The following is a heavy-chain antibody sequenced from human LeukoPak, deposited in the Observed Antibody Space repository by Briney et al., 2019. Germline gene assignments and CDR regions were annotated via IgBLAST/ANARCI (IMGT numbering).Heavy chain of an antibody. D-gene: IGHD3-22*01. CDR1: GFTFSSYG. J-gene: IGHJ3*02. V-gene: IGHV3-23*01. CDR2: ISGSGGST. Sequence: SGGSLRLSCAASGFTFSSYGMSWVRQAPGKGLEWVSAISGSGGSTFYADSVKGRFTISRDNSKNTLYLQMNSLRAEDTALYYCAKATMIVVIIKGFAFDIWGQGTMVTVSS. CDR3: AKATMIVVIIKGFAFDI.